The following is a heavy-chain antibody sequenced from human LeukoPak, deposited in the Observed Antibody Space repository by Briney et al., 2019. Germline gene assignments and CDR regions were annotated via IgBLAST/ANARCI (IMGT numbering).Heavy chain of an antibody. D-gene: IGHD6-13*01. CDR2: ISWNSGSI. CDR1: VFTFDDYA. CDR3: AEDIGDGYSSSWYDY. Sequence: PGRSLRLSCAASVFTFDDYAMHWVRQAPGKGLEWVSGISWNSGSIGYADSVKGRFTISRDNAKNSLYLQMNSLRAEDMALYYCAEDIGDGYSSSWYDYWGQGTLVTVSS. V-gene: IGHV3-9*03. J-gene: IGHJ4*02.